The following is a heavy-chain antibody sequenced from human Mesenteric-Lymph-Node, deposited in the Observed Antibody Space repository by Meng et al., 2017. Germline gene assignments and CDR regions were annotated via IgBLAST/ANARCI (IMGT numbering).Heavy chain of an antibody. Sequence: QVQRQRPGPRKHRTSETLSLICTVCGGAVSSDGYQWGWIRQPPGKGLEWIGYASTNYNPSLKSRVTISLDTSKNQFSRKVTSVAAAGTAGYYCARDHWGSLDYWGQRTLVTVSS. D-gene: IGHD3-16*01. J-gene: IGHJ4*02. CDR1: GGAVSSDGYQ. CDR3: ARDHWGSLDY. V-gene: IGHV4-61*08. CDR2: AST.